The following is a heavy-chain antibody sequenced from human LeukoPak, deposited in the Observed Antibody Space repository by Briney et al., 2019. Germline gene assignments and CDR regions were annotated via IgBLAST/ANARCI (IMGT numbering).Heavy chain of an antibody. CDR1: GGSISSNRYY. J-gene: IGHJ4*02. CDR2: ISYRGNT. Sequence: PSETLSLTCTVSGGSISSNRYYWGWVRQPPGKGLEWIRSISYRGNTYYTPSLKSRVTISVDTSKSQFSLKLSSVTAADTGVYYCARHPTTGSPFDYWGQGTLVTVSS. CDR3: ARHPTTGSPFDY. D-gene: IGHD1-26*01. V-gene: IGHV4-39*01.